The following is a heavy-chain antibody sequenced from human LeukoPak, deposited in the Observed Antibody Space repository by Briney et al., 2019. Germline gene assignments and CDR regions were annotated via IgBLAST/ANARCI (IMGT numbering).Heavy chain of an antibody. V-gene: IGHV3-7*01. CDR3: ARDIAAAGLFFDY. D-gene: IGHD6-13*01. Sequence: PGGSLRLSCAASGFTLSSYWMSWVRQAPGKGLEWAANIKYDGSEKYYVDSVKGRFTISRDTAKNSLYLQMNSLRAEDTAVYYCARDIAAAGLFFDYWGRGTLVTVSS. J-gene: IGHJ4*02. CDR1: GFTLSSYW. CDR2: IKYDGSEK.